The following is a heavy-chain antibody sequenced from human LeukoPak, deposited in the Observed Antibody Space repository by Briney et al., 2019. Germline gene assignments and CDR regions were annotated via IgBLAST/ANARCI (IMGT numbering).Heavy chain of an antibody. Sequence: SETLSLTCTVSGGSISSGGYYWSWIRQPAGKGLEWIGSIYHSGSTYYNPSLKSRVTISVDTSKNQFSLKLSSVTAADTAVYYCARTLEITFGGVIRYYYYGMDVWGQGTTVTVSS. V-gene: IGHV4-39*07. D-gene: IGHD3-16*02. CDR3: ARTLEITFGGVIRYYYYGMDV. CDR2: IYHSGST. CDR1: GGSISSGGYY. J-gene: IGHJ6*02.